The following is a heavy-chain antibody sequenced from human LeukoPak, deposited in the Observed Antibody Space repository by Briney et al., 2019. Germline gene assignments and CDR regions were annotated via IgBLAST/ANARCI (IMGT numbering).Heavy chain of an antibody. CDR1: GFTFSSYA. J-gene: IGHJ4*02. Sequence: PGGSLRLSCAASGFTFSSYAMSWVRQAPGKGLEWVSAISGSGGSTYYADSVKGRFTISRDNAKNSLYLQMNSLRAEDTAVYYCARDSSGSADYWGQGTLVTVSS. CDR2: ISGSGGST. CDR3: ARDSSGSADY. D-gene: IGHD3-22*01. V-gene: IGHV3-23*01.